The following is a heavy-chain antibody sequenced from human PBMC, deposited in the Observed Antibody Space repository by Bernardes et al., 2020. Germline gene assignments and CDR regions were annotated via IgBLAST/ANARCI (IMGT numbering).Heavy chain of an antibody. V-gene: IGHV3-33*07. J-gene: IGHJ6*02. Sequence: GSLRLSCATSGFTFTNFGMYWVRQAPGKGLEWVAIIWFDGTNENYAESVKGRFAISRDNSKNTLYLQMDSLRVEDTTVYYCARERYSNFPVFDGMDVWGQGTTVIVSS. CDR3: ARERYSNFPVFDGMDV. CDR1: GFTFTNFG. D-gene: IGHD5-12*01. CDR2: IWFDGTNE.